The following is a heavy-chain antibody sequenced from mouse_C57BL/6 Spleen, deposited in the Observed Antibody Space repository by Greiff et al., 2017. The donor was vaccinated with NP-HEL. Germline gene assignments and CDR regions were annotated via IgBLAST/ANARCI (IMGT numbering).Heavy chain of an antibody. V-gene: IGHV5-9-1*02. CDR1: GFTFSSYA. CDR2: ISSGGDYI. J-gene: IGHJ4*01. CDR3: TRASYYYGSSYDAMDY. D-gene: IGHD1-1*01. Sequence: VQLKESGEGLVKPGGSLKLSCAASGFTFSSYAMSWVRQTPEKRLEWVAYISSGGDYIYYADTVKGRFTISRDNARNTLYLQMSSLKSEDTAMYYCTRASYYYGSSYDAMDYWGQGTSVTVSS.